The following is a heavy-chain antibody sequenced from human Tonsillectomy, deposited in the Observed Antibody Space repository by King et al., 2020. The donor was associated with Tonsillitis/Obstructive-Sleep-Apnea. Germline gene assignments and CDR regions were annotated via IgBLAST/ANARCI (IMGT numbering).Heavy chain of an antibody. V-gene: IGHV4-39*01. Sequence: QLQESGPGLVKPSETLSLTCTVSGGSISSSSYYWGWIRQPPGKGLEWIGSIYYSGSTYYNPSLKSRVTISVDTSKNQFSLRLSSVTAADTGVYYCAITKIVVVTGKYFGFWGQGTLVTVSS. CDR1: GGSISSSSYY. D-gene: IGHD3-22*01. J-gene: IGHJ4*02. CDR2: IYYSGST. CDR3: AITKIVVVTGKYFGF.